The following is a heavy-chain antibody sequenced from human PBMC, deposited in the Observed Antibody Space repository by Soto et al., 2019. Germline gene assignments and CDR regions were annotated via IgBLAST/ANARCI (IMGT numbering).Heavy chain of an antibody. CDR2: ISAYNGNT. D-gene: IGHD3-22*01. CDR3: ARDTYYYDSRVDFGVDY. CDR1: GYTFTSYG. V-gene: IGHV1-18*01. Sequence: QVQLVQSGAEVKKPGASVKVSCKASGYTFTSYGISWVRQAPGQGLEWMGWISAYNGNTNYAQKLQGRVTMTTDTSTSTAYVELRSLRSDDTAVYYCARDTYYYDSRVDFGVDYWGQGTLVTVSS. J-gene: IGHJ4*02.